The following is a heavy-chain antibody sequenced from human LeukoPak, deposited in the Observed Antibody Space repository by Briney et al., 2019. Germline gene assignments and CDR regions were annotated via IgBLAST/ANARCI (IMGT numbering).Heavy chain of an antibody. V-gene: IGHV4-61*08. J-gene: IGHJ2*01. CDR2: IYYSGST. CDR1: GGSISSGGYS. D-gene: IGHD3-10*01. CDR3: AGARAEYYGSGSPRYFDL. Sequence: PSETLSLTCAVSGGSISSGGYSWSWIRQPPGKGLEWIGYIYYSGSTSYNPSLKSRVTISVDTSKNQFSLKLSSVTAADTAVYYCAGARAEYYGSGSPRYFDLWGRGTLVTVSS.